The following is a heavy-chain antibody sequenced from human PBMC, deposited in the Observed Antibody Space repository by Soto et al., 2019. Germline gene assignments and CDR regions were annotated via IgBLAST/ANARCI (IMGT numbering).Heavy chain of an antibody. CDR2: IYYSGST. CDR1: GGSISSSSYY. J-gene: IGHJ4*02. Sequence: PSETLSLTCPVSGGSISSSSYYWGWIRQPPGKGLEWIGSIYYSGSTYYNPSLKSRVTISVDTSKNQFSLKLSSVTAADTAVYYCARHGDSSGWYYFDYWGQGTLVTVSS. D-gene: IGHD6-19*01. CDR3: ARHGDSSGWYYFDY. V-gene: IGHV4-39*01.